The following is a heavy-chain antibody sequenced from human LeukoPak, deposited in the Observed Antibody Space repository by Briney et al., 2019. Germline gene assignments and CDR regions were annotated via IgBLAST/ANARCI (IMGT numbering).Heavy chain of an antibody. J-gene: IGHJ5*02. CDR1: GFTFSSYA. CDR2: ISGSGGTT. V-gene: IGHV3-23*01. Sequence: QPGGSLRLSCAASGFTFSSYAMSWVRQAPGKGLEWVSAISGSGGTTYYADSVKGRLTISRDNSKNTLYLQMNSLRAEDTAIYYCAKDIGSSPNWFAPWGQGTLVTVSS. D-gene: IGHD6-13*01. CDR3: AKDIGSSPNWFAP.